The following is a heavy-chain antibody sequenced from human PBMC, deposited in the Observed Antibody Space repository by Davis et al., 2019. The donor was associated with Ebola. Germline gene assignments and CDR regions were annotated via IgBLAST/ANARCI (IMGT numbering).Heavy chain of an antibody. V-gene: IGHV3-49*04. CDR3: TSRYSSTNDY. CDR1: GFTFGDYA. D-gene: IGHD6-13*01. Sequence: GGSLRLSCTASGFTFGDYAMSWVRQAPGKGLEWVGFIRSKAYGGTTDYAAPVKGRFTISRDDSKNTLYLQMNSLKTEDTAVYYCTSRYSSTNDYWGQGTLVTVSS. J-gene: IGHJ4*02. CDR2: IRSKAYGGTT.